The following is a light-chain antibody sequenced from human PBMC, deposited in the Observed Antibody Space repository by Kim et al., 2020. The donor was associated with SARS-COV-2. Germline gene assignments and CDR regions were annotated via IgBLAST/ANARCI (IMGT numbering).Light chain of an antibody. CDR3: QAWDSSTANWV. V-gene: IGLV3-1*01. Sequence: SYELTQPPSVSVSPGQTASITYSGDKLGDKYACWYQQKPGQSPVLVIYQDSKRPSGIPERFSGSNSGNTATLTISGTQAMDEADYYCQAWDSSTANWVFG. J-gene: IGLJ3*02. CDR1: KLGDKY. CDR2: QDS.